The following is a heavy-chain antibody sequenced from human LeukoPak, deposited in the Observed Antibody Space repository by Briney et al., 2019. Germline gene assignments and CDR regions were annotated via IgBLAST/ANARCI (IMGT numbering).Heavy chain of an antibody. J-gene: IGHJ4*02. CDR2: IYTSGST. CDR1: GGSISSGSYY. D-gene: IGHD6-6*01. V-gene: IGHV4-61*02. Sequence: PSETLSLTCTVSGGSISSGSYYWSWIRQPAGKGLEWIGRIYTSGSTNYNPSLKSLVTISVDTSKNQFSLKLSSVTAADTAVYYCARGPYSSSSLWGQGTLVTVSS. CDR3: ARGPYSSSSL.